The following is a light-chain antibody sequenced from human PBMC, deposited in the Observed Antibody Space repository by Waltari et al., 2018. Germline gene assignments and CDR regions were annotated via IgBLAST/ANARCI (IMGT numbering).Light chain of an antibody. Sequence: EIVVTQSPATLSVSPGDGATLSCRASETIKTNLAWYQQKPGQAPRPLIYDASTRATGIPARFSGSGSGTEFTLTISSLQSEDFAIYFCQQYNEWPPISTFGQGTNLEIK. CDR1: ETIKTN. CDR3: QQYNEWPPIST. CDR2: DAS. V-gene: IGKV3-15*01. J-gene: IGKJ2*01.